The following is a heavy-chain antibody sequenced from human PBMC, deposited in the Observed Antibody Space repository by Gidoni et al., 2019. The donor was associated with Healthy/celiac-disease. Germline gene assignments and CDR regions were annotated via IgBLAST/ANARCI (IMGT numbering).Heavy chain of an antibody. Sequence: VSYISSSSSYTNYADSVKGRFTISRDNAKNSLYLQMNSLRAEDTAVYYCARVGGNPLVEILYGMDVWGQGTTVTVSS. D-gene: IGHD2-15*01. CDR3: ARVGGNPLVEILYGMDV. J-gene: IGHJ6*02. CDR2: ISSSSSYT. V-gene: IGHV3-11*05.